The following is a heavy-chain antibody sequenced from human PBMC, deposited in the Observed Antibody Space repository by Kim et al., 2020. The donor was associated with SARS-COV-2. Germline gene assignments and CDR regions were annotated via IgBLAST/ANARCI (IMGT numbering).Heavy chain of an antibody. D-gene: IGHD3-22*01. CDR3: ARTNYYDSSGYPGFDY. Sequence: SVKVSCKASGGTFSSYAISWVRQAPGQGLEWMGGIIPIFGTANYAQKFQGRVTITADESMSTAYMELSSLRSEDTAVYYCARTNYYDSSGYPGFDYWGQGTLVTVSS. CDR2: IIPIFGTA. J-gene: IGHJ4*02. V-gene: IGHV1-69*13. CDR1: GGTFSSYA.